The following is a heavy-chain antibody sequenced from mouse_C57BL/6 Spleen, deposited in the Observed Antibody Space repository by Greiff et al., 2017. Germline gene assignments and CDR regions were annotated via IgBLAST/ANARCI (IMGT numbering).Heavy chain of an antibody. CDR1: GYTFTSYW. J-gene: IGHJ4*01. CDR2: INPSSGYT. D-gene: IGHD2-1*01. V-gene: IGHV1-7*01. Sequence: QVQLKQSGAELAKPGASVKLSCKASGYTFTSYWMHWVKQRPGQGLEWIGYINPSSGYTKYNQKFKDKATLTADKSSSTAYMQLSSLTYEDSAVYYCAYGNYVRDAMDDWGQGTSVTVSS. CDR3: AYGNYVRDAMDD.